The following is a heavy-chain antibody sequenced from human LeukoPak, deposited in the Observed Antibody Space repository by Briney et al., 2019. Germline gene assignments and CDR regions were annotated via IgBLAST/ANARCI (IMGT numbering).Heavy chain of an antibody. D-gene: IGHD6-13*01. CDR3: ARVNMVRMPGGY. Sequence: VSVKVSCKASGYTFTSYGISWVRQAPGQGLEWMGWISAYNGNTNYAQKLQGRVTMTTDTSTSTAYMELRSLRSDDTAVYYCARVNMVRMPGGYWGQGTLVTVSS. CDR1: GYTFTSYG. J-gene: IGHJ4*02. CDR2: ISAYNGNT. V-gene: IGHV1-18*01.